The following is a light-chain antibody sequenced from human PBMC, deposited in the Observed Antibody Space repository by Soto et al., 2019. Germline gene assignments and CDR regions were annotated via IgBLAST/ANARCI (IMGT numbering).Light chain of an antibody. J-gene: IGKJ5*01. CDR1: QSVNNF. CDR2: DAS. Sequence: EIVLTQSPATLSLSPGESATLSCRASQSVNNFLAWYQQKPGQAPRLLIYDASNRATGIPARFSGSGSGTDSTLTISSLEPEDFPVYYCQQRSNWPPITFGQGTRLEIK. V-gene: IGKV3-11*01. CDR3: QQRSNWPPIT.